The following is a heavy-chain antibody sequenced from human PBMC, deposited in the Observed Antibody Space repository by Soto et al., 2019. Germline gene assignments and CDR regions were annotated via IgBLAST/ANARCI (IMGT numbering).Heavy chain of an antibody. D-gene: IGHD2-15*01. J-gene: IGHJ5*02. Sequence: QVQLVQSGAEVKKPGASVKVSCKASGYTFTDSFIHWVRQAPGQGLEWLGWINPISGATNYAQNFQDWVTMTRDTSISKAYMELSRLKSDDSGVYYCARADLRGGSQFDPWGQGTVVSVSS. CDR1: GYTFTDSF. CDR3: ARADLRGGSQFDP. V-gene: IGHV1-2*04. CDR2: INPISGAT.